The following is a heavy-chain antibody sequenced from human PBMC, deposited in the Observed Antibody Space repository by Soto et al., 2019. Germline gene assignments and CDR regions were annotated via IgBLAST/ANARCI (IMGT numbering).Heavy chain of an antibody. V-gene: IGHV3-74*01. D-gene: IGHD5-12*01. J-gene: IGHJ3*02. CDR3: VRAMATISLGAFDI. CDR2: TNNDGSTT. Sequence: RLSCAASGFGFSSYWMHWVRQAPGKGLVWVSRTNNDGSTTTYADSVRGRFTSFRDNAKNTLYLQMTSLGVEDTAVYYCVRAMATISLGAFDIWGQGTMVTVSS. CDR1: GFGFSSYW.